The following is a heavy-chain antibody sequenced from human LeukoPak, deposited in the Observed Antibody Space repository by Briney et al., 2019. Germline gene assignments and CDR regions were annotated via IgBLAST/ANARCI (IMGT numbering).Heavy chain of an antibody. CDR2: ISSSSSTI. CDR1: GFTFSSYS. V-gene: IGHV3-48*04. Sequence: GGSLRLSCAASGFTFSSYSMNWVRQAPGKGLEWVSYISSSSSTIYYADSVKGRFTISRDNAKNSLYLQMNSLRAEDTAVYYCARVDSSGWSPSSYAFDIWGQGTMVTVSS. CDR3: ARVDSSGWSPSSYAFDI. D-gene: IGHD6-19*01. J-gene: IGHJ3*02.